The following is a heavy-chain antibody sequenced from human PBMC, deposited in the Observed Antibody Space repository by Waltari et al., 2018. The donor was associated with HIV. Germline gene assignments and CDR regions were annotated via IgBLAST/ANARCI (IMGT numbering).Heavy chain of an antibody. CDR3: ATRGDYGDLPKYFDL. CDR2: INNSGSI. J-gene: IGHJ2*01. Sequence: QVELQQGGAGLLKPSETLSLSCAVSGGSFSPYYWSWIRQSPGKGLEWMGEINNSGSINFKPSLKSRLNISLDASKKQSSLHLTSVTAADTALYYCATRGDYGDLPKYFDLWGRGTLVTVSS. V-gene: IGHV4-34*02. CDR1: GGSFSPYY. D-gene: IGHD4-17*01.